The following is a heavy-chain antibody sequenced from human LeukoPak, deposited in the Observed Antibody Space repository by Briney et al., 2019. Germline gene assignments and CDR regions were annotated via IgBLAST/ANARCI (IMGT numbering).Heavy chain of an antibody. CDR3: ATAPRYYDSSGYSGY. D-gene: IGHD3-22*01. J-gene: IGHJ4*02. CDR1: GYTLTELS. V-gene: IGHV1-24*01. CDR2: FDPEDGET. Sequence: ASVKVSCKVSGYTLTELSMHWVRQAPGKGLEWMGGFDPEDGETIYAQKFQGRVTMTEDTSTDTAYMELSSLRSEDTAVYYCATAPRYYDSSGYSGYWGQGTLVTVSS.